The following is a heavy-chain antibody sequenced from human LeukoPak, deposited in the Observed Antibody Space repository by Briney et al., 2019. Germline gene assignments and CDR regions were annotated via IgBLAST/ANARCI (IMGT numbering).Heavy chain of an antibody. V-gene: IGHV4-61*02. CDR3: ARSQYYRAFDI. J-gene: IGHJ3*02. CDR1: GDSISSGSYY. CDR2: VYMNRNI. D-gene: IGHD1-26*01. Sequence: PSQTLSLTCTVSGDSISSGSYYWNWIRQPAGKGLEWIGRVYMNRNINYNPSLKSRVTISADTSKNQFSLKLSSVTAADTAVYYCARSQYYRAFDIWGQGTMVTVSS.